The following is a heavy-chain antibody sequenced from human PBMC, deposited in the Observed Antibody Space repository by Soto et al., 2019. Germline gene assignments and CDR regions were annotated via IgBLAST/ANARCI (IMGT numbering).Heavy chain of an antibody. V-gene: IGHV1-46*01. CDR2: INPSGGST. CDR1: GYTFTSYY. D-gene: IGHD6-19*01. J-gene: IGHJ5*02. Sequence: VKVSCKASGYTFTSYYMHWVRQAPGQGLEWMGIINPSGGSTSYAQKFQGRVTMTRDTSTSTVYMELSSLRSEDTAVYYCARSLRAAVAALDPWGQGTLVTVSS. CDR3: ARSLRAAVAALDP.